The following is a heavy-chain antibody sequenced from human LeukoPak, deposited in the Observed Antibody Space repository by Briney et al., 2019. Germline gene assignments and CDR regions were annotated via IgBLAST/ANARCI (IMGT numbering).Heavy chain of an antibody. J-gene: IGHJ5*02. CDR2: ISGHNGNT. Sequence: GASVKVSCKASGYTFTSYAISWVRQAPGLGLEWMGWISGHNGNTNYAHKFQGRVTMTTDTSTSTAYMELRGLRTDDTAVYYCARLTVVMVYSIQENWLDPWGQGTLVTVSS. D-gene: IGHD2-8*01. CDR3: ARLTVVMVYSIQENWLDP. V-gene: IGHV1-18*01. CDR1: GYTFTSYA.